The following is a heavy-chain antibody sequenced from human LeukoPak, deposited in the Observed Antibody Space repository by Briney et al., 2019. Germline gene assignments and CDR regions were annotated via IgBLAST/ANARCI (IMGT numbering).Heavy chain of an antibody. D-gene: IGHD6-6*01. J-gene: IGHJ4*02. V-gene: IGHV4-4*09. CDR2: IYTSGST. CDR3: ARLDLIGSSSCFDY. CDR1: GGSISSYY. Sequence: SSETLSLTCTVSGGSISSYYWSWIRQPPGKGLEWIGYIYTSGSTNYNPSLKSRVTISVDTSKNQFSLKLSSVTAADTAVYYCARLDLIGSSSCFDYWGQGTLVTVSS.